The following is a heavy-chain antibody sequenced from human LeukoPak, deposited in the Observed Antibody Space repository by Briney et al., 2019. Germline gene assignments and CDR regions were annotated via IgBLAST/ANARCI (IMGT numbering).Heavy chain of an antibody. CDR2: ISGSGGST. Sequence: QAGGSLRLSCAASGFTFRSYALSWVRQAPGKGLEWVSAISGSGGSTYYADSVKGRFTISRDNSKNTLYLQMNSLRAEDTAVYYCARLSGFWAAAGTTLLDYWGQGTLVTVSS. CDR1: GFTFRSYA. V-gene: IGHV3-23*01. D-gene: IGHD6-13*01. J-gene: IGHJ4*02. CDR3: ARLSGFWAAAGTTLLDY.